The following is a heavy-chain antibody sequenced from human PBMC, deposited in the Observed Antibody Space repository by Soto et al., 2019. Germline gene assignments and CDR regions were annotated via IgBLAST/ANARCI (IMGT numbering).Heavy chain of an antibody. J-gene: IGHJ4*02. V-gene: IGHV1-2*02. D-gene: IGHD1-1*01. CDR2: INPNSGCT. CDR1: GYTFSDYY. Sequence: QVQLVQSGAEVRKPGASVKVSCKASGYTFSDYYIHWVRQAPGQGLEWMGWINPNSGCTKYAPKFQGGVTMTRDKFITTAYMELSRLRSGDTAVYYCAREPATAKPEGVDFWGQGTLVTVSS. CDR3: AREPATAKPEGVDF.